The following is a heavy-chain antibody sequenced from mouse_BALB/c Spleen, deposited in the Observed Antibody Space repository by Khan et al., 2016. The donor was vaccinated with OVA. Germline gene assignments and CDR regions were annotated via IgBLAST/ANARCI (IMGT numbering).Heavy chain of an antibody. V-gene: IGHV5-6-5*01. Sequence: VQLEESGGDLVKPGGSLKLSCAASGFTFSSYVMSWVRQTPEKRLEWVASISSGGSTYYPDSVKGRFTISRDNARNILYLQMSSLRSEDTAMYYCAREAYRYDEYYFDYWGHGTTLTGSS. D-gene: IGHD2-14*01. CDR3: AREAYRYDEYYFDY. J-gene: IGHJ2*01. CDR1: GFTFSSYV. CDR2: ISSGGST.